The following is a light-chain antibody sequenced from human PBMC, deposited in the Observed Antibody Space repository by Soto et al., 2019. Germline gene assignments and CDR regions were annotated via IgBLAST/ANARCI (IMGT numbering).Light chain of an antibody. CDR2: GAS. CDR1: QSVSSSY. V-gene: IGKV3-20*01. CDR3: QQYASSPVYT. J-gene: IGKJ2*01. Sequence: EIVLTQSPGTLSLSPGERATLSCRASQSVSSSYLAWYQQKPGQAPRLLIYGASSRVTGIPDRFSGSGSGTDFTLTISRLEPEDFAVYYCQQYASSPVYTFGQGTKLEIK.